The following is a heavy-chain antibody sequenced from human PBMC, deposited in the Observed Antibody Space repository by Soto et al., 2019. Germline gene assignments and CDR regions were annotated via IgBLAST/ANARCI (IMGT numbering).Heavy chain of an antibody. Sequence: GGSLRLSCAASGFTFSSYGMHWVRQAPGKGLEWVAVISYDGSNKYYADSVKGRFTISRGNSKNTLYLQMNSLRAEDTAVYYCAKDVEALARVGGMDVWGQGTTVTVSS. J-gene: IGHJ6*02. D-gene: IGHD2-15*01. V-gene: IGHV3-30*18. CDR1: GFTFSSYG. CDR2: ISYDGSNK. CDR3: AKDVEALARVGGMDV.